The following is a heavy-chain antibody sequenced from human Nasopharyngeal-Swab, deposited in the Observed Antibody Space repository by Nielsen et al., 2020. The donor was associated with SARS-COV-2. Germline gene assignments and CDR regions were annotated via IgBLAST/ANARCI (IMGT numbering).Heavy chain of an antibody. D-gene: IGHD3-3*01. V-gene: IGHV3-33*01. CDR1: GFRFSDHA. CDR3: GGDPPESGYALDV. CDR2: IWADGSTQ. J-gene: IGHJ6*02. Sequence: GGSLRLSCAASGFRFSDHAMHWVRQAPGKGLEWVTFIWADGSTQDYADSVKGRFTISRDNSKDTVYLQMNGLRAEDTAVYYCGGDPPESGYALDVWGQGTTVTVSS.